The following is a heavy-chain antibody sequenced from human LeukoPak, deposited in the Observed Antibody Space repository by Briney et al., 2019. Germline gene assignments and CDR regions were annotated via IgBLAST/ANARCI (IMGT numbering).Heavy chain of an antibody. J-gene: IGHJ4*02. CDR2: IYFSGST. CDR3: ATTNWIAAAVDY. Sequence: SETLSLTCTVSGGSISSSDYYWSWIRQPPGKGLEWIGYIYFSGSTYYNPSLKSRVTISVDTSKNQFSLKLSSVTAADTAVYYCATTNWIAAAVDYWGQGTLVTVSS. D-gene: IGHD6-13*01. CDR1: GGSISSSDYY. V-gene: IGHV4-39*01.